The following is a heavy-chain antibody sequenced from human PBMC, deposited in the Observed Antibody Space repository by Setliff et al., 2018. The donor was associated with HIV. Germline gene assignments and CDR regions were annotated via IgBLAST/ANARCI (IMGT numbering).Heavy chain of an antibody. CDR1: GGSISSGTSY. J-gene: IGHJ4*02. D-gene: IGHD6-13*01. V-gene: IGHV4-39*07. CDR3: ARGGTAAAGYFDN. CDR2: INHSGST. Sequence: SETLSLTCTVSGGSISSGTSYWSWIRQPPGKGLEWIGEINHSGSTNYNSSLKSRLALSVDVSKNQFSLKLSSVTAADTAVYYCARGGTAAAGYFDNWGQGTQVTVSS.